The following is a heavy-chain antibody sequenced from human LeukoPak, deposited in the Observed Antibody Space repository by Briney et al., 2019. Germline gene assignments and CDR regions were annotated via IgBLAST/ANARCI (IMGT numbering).Heavy chain of an antibody. CDR3: ARVARGDYYYYYMDV. CDR1: GFTVSSNY. V-gene: IGHV3-66*01. J-gene: IGHJ6*03. CDR2: IYSGGST. D-gene: IGHD3-10*01. Sequence: GGSLRLSCAASGFTVSSNYMSWVRQAPGKGLEWVSIIYSGGSTYYADSVKGRFTISRDNAKNTLYLQMNSLRAEDTALYYCARVARGDYYYYYMDVWGKGTTVTVSS.